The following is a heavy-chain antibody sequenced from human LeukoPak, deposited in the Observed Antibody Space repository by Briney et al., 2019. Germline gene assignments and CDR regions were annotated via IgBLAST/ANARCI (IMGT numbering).Heavy chain of an antibody. V-gene: IGHV3-48*03. CDR3: ARDFRRVGTVTTIQD. CDR2: ISSSGSTI. Sequence: PGGSLRLSCAASGFTFSSYEMNWVRQAPGKGLEWVSYISSSGSTIYYADSVKGRFTISRDNAKNSLYLQMNSLRAEDTAVYYCARDFRRVGTVTTIQDWGQGTLVTVSS. J-gene: IGHJ4*02. CDR1: GFTFSSYE. D-gene: IGHD5-12*01.